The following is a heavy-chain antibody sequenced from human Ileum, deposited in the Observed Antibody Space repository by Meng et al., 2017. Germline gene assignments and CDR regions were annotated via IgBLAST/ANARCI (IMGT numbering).Heavy chain of an antibody. V-gene: IGHV4-38-2*02. CDR1: GDSISTGYY. CDR3: ARIYYYVSGSYLQNYFDY. Sequence: GSLRLSCTVSGDSISTGYYWGWIRQPPGKGLEWIGSISYSGTTSHNPSLKSRVTMSLDTSENQFSLKVSSVTAADTAVYYCARIYYYVSGSYLQNYFDYWGQGTLVTVSS. D-gene: IGHD3-10*01. CDR2: ISYSGTT. J-gene: IGHJ4*02.